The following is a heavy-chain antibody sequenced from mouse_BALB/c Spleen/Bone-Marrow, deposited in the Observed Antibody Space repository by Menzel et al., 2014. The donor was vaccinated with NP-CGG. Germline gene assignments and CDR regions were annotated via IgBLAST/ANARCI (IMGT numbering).Heavy chain of an antibody. Sequence: VQLQQSGPGLVAPSQSLSITCTVSGVSLTSYGVHWVREPPGKGLEWLGVIWAGGSTNYNSALMSRLSISKDNSKSQVFLKMNSLQPDAAAMYYCARDLSTMITTAFAYWGQGTLVTVSA. J-gene: IGHJ3*01. CDR3: ARDLSTMITTAFAY. CDR1: GVSLTSYG. CDR2: IWAGGST. V-gene: IGHV2-9*02. D-gene: IGHD2-4*01.